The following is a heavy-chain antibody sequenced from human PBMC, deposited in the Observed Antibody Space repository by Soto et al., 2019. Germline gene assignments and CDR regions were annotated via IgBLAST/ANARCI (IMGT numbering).Heavy chain of an antibody. V-gene: IGHV1-18*01. J-gene: IGHJ4*02. Sequence: QVQRVQSGAEVKKPGASVRVSCKASGYTFTSYHIAWVRQAPGQGLEWMGSVSGYDGDTNYAQSFQGRVTMTTDPSKNTAYMALRSLRSDDTAMYFCAKAVIVATIPWRGTSFDYWGQGTLVTVSS. D-gene: IGHD5-12*01. CDR2: VSGYDGDT. CDR1: GYTFTSYH. CDR3: AKAVIVATIPWRGTSFDY.